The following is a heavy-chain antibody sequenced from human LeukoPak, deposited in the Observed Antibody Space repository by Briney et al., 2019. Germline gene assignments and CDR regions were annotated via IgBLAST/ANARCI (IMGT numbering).Heavy chain of an antibody. J-gene: IGHJ4*02. D-gene: IGHD2-15*01. V-gene: IGHV4-61*02. Sequence: SQTLSLTCTVSGGSISSASYYWSWIRQPAGKGLEWIGRIYTSGSTNYNPSLKSRVTISVDTSKNQFSLKLSSVTAADTPVYYCARFRISYYFDYWGQGTLVTVSS. CDR1: GGSISSASYY. CDR2: IYTSGST. CDR3: ARFRISYYFDY.